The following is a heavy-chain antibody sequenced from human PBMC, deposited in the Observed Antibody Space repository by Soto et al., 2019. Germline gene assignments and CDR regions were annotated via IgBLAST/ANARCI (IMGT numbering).Heavy chain of an antibody. CDR2: IDPSDSCT. CDR1: GYSFTSYW. D-gene: IGHD3-10*01. Sequence: PGESLKISCKGSGYSFTSYWISWVRQMPGKGLEWMGRIDPSDSCTNYSPSFQGHVTISADKSISTAYLQWSSLKASDTAMYYCASGAIMPNYYGMDVWGQGTTVTVSS. J-gene: IGHJ6*02. CDR3: ASGAIMPNYYGMDV. V-gene: IGHV5-10-1*01.